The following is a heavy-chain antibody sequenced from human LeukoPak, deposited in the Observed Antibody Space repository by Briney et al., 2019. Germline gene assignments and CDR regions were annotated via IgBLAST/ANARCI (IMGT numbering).Heavy chain of an antibody. CDR3: ARDMSWFGEFGLDY. Sequence: PGGSLRLSCADSGFTSSSYSMHWVRQAPGEGLQWVSSISDDSNYIFYADSVKGRFTISRDNAKNSLYLQMNSLRAEDTAVYYCARDMSWFGEFGLDYWGQGTLVTVSS. V-gene: IGHV3-21*01. D-gene: IGHD3-10*01. CDR1: GFTSSSYS. J-gene: IGHJ4*02. CDR2: ISDDSNYI.